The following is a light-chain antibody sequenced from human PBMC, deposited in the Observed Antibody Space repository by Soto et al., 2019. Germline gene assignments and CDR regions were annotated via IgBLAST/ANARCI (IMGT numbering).Light chain of an antibody. CDR1: TSNIEENS. CDR3: TAWDDSLNAWL. J-gene: IGLJ3*02. CDR2: DDY. Sequence: QSVLTKRPSASGTPGERVTISCSGSTSNIEENSVTWYQRLPGTAPKVLIYDDYQRPSGVPDRFSGSKSGTSASLAISDLQSEDEGDYYCTAWDDSLNAWLFGGGTQLTVL. V-gene: IGLV1-44*01.